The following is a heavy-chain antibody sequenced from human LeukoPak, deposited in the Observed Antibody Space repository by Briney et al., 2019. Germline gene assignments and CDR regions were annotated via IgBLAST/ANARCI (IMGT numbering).Heavy chain of an antibody. Sequence: SETLSLTCTVSGGSISGYYWSWIRQPPGKGLDWIGYLYSSGSNNYNPSLKSRVTISLDTSENQFSLKLSSVTAADTAVYYCARHYYDRSDSSSFDYWGQGTLVTVSS. CDR2: LYSSGSN. CDR1: GGSISGYY. D-gene: IGHD3-22*01. J-gene: IGHJ4*02. V-gene: IGHV4-59*08. CDR3: ARHYYDRSDSSSFDY.